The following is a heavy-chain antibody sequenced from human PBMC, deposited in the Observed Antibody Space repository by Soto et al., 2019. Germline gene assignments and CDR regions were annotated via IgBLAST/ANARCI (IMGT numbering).Heavy chain of an antibody. Sequence: EVRLVESGGGLVQPGRSLRLSCAASGFSFDDYAMHWVRQAPGKGLEWVSGISWDSKSIHYAESVKCLFTISRDNAKNSLYLKMNSLRAEDTAFYYCTKFPYGSGSFPFEYWGQGTLVTVSS. J-gene: IGHJ4*02. V-gene: IGHV3-9*01. CDR3: TKFPYGSGSFPFEY. D-gene: IGHD3-10*01. CDR2: ISWDSKSI. CDR1: GFSFDDYA.